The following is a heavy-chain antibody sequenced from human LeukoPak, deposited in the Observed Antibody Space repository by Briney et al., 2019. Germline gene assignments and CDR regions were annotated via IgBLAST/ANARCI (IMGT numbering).Heavy chain of an antibody. J-gene: IGHJ4*02. CDR1: GGSFSGYY. Sequence: SETLSLTRAVYGGSFSGYYWSWIRQPPGKGLEWIGEINHSGSTNFNPSLKSRVTISVDTSKNQFSLKLSSVTAADTAVYYCARGRDYWGQGTLVTVSS. V-gene: IGHV4-34*01. CDR3: ARGRDY. CDR2: INHSGST.